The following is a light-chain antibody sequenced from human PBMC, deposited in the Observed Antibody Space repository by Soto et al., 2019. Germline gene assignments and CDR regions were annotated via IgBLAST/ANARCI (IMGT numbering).Light chain of an antibody. CDR3: QQSFSVPLT. Sequence: DIQMTESPSSLSASVGDRVTITCRASQYITTYLNWYQHKPGTAPKLLIYGASSLQSGVPSRFSGSGTRTDFTLTISSLQPEDFATYYCQQSFSVPLTFGGGTKVEIK. CDR1: QYITTY. J-gene: IGKJ4*01. CDR2: GAS. V-gene: IGKV1-39*01.